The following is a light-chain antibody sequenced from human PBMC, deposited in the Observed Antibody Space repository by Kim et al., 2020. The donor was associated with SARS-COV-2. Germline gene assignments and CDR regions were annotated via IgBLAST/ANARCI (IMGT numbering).Light chain of an antibody. CDR2: ATS. CDR3: LQLNTYPRT. V-gene: IGKV1-9*01. CDR1: QDISNH. Sequence: ASVGGRVPITCRTSQDISNHLALYKQKQGEAPELLVYATSTLATGVPSRFGGSGSGTEFTLTITSLQPEDFATYSCLQLNTYPRTCAQGTKVDIK. J-gene: IGKJ1*01.